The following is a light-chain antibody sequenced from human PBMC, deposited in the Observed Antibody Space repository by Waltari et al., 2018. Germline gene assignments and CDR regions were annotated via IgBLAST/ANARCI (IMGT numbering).Light chain of an antibody. CDR3: QKYESLPAT. J-gene: IGKJ1*01. V-gene: IGKV3-20*01. Sequence: IVLTQSPGTLSLSPGERATRSCRASQSIGIYLAWYQQKPGQAPRLLMYHASTRATGIPDRFSGSGSGTDFSLTISRLEPEDFAVYYCQKYESLPATFGQGTKVEIK. CDR2: HAS. CDR1: QSIGIY.